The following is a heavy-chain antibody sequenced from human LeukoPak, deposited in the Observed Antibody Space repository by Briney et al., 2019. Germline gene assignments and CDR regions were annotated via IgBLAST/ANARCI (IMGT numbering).Heavy chain of an antibody. CDR3: ARHASATYSSSWYSV. CDR2: IYYTGST. J-gene: IGHJ4*02. Sequence: SETLSLTCTVSGGSINNYYWSWVRQPPGAGLEWLAYIYYTGSTNYNPSLKTRLTISVDTSKNQFSLRLNSVTAADTAVYYCARHASATYSSSWYSVWGQGTLVTVSS. D-gene: IGHD6-13*01. V-gene: IGHV4-59*08. CDR1: GGSINNYY.